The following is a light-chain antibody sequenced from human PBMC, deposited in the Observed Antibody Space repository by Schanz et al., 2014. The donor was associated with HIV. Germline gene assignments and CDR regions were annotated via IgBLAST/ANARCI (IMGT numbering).Light chain of an antibody. Sequence: DIQLTQSPSSQSASVGDRVTITCRASQGIGNDLGWYQQRPGKAPKRLIYAASTLQSGVPSRFVGGGSGTEFTLTISGLQPEDFATYYCLQHNAYPLTFGQGTRLDI. CDR3: LQHNAYPLT. CDR1: QGIGND. V-gene: IGKV1-17*01. CDR2: AAS. J-gene: IGKJ5*01.